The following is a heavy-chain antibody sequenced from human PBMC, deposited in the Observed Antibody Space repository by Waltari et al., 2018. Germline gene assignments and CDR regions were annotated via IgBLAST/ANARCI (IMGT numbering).Heavy chain of an antibody. J-gene: IGHJ4*02. D-gene: IGHD5-18*01. Sequence: EVQLVESGGGLVKPGGSLRLSCAASGFTLSSYSMNWVRQAPGKGLEWVASISSMRSYIYYADSVKGRFTISRDNAKNSLYLQMNSLRAEDTAVYYCARDTAMGPYYFDYWGQGTLVTVSS. CDR3: ARDTAMGPYYFDY. CDR2: ISSMRSYI. V-gene: IGHV3-21*01. CDR1: GFTLSSYS.